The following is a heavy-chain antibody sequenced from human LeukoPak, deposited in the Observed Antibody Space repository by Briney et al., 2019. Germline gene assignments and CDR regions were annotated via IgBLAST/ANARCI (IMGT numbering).Heavy chain of an antibody. J-gene: IGHJ4*02. D-gene: IGHD3-22*01. Sequence: SETLSLTCTVSGGSISSYYWSWIRQPPGKGLEWIGYIYYSGSTNYNPSLKSRVTISVDTSKNQFSLKLSSVTAADTAVYYCARDNDSSGYRYWGQGTLVTVSS. V-gene: IGHV4-59*01. CDR2: IYYSGST. CDR1: GGSISSYY. CDR3: ARDNDSSGYRY.